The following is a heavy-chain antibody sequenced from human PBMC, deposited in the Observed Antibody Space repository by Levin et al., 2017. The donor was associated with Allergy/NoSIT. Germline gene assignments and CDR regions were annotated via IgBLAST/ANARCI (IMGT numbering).Heavy chain of an antibody. CDR3: ARDSITIFGVVIWDYGMDV. V-gene: IGHV1-18*01. Sequence: ASVKVSCKASGYTFTSYGISWVRQAPGQGLEWMGWISAYKGNTNYAQKLQGRVTMTTDTSTSTAYMELRSLRSDDTAVYYCARDSITIFGVVIWDYGMDVWGQGTTVTVSS. J-gene: IGHJ6*02. CDR1: GYTFTSYG. D-gene: IGHD3-3*01. CDR2: ISAYKGNT.